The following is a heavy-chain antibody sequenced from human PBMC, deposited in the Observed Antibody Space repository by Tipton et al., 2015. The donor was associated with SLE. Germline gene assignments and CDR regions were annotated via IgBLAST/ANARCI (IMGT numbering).Heavy chain of an antibody. Sequence: TLSLTCTVSGGSISSGGYYWSWIRQHPGKGLEWIGYIYYSGSTYYNPPLKSRVTISVDTSKNQFSLKLSSVTAADTAVYYCAREGSNQTGSGSAFDIWGQGTMVTVSS. CDR1: GGSISSGGYY. D-gene: IGHD3-10*01. CDR2: IYYSGST. V-gene: IGHV4-31*03. CDR3: AREGSNQTGSGSAFDI. J-gene: IGHJ3*02.